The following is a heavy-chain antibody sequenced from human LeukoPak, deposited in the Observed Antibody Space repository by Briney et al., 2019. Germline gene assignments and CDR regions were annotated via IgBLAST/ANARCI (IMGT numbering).Heavy chain of an antibody. J-gene: IGHJ4*02. CDR1: GGSISSSNW. D-gene: IGHD1-26*01. CDR3: ARAQVGIVGATEFAY. Sequence: KPSGTLSLTCAVSGGSISSSNWWSWVRQPPGKGLEWIGEIYHSGSTNYNPSLKSRVTISVDKSKNQFSLKLSSVTAADTAVYYCARAQVGIVGATEFAYWGQGTLVTVSS. CDR2: IYHSGST. V-gene: IGHV4-4*02.